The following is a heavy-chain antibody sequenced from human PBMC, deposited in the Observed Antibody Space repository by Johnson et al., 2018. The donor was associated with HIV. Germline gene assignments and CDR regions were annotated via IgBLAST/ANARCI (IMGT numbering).Heavy chain of an antibody. D-gene: IGHD3-16*01. CDR2: ISWNSGSI. J-gene: IGHJ3*02. Sequence: VQLVESGGGLVQPGRSLRLSCAASGFTFDDYAMHWVRQAPWKGLEWVYGISWNSGSIGYADSVKGRFTISRDNAKYSLSMQMNSLRAEDTAVYYCVRAAFDFRDASGRFGGAGFDIWGQGTVVTVSS. V-gene: IGHV3-9*01. CDR1: GFTFDDYA. CDR3: VRAAFDFRDASGRFGGAGFDI.